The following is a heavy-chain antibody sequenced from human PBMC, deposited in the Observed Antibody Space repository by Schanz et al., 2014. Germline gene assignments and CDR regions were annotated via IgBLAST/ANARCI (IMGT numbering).Heavy chain of an antibody. CDR1: GFTFSNYS. CDR3: ARLDSSSWYPRY. Sequence: EVQLVESGGGLVKPGGSLRLSCAASGFTFSNYSMNWVRQAPGKGLEWVSSISSTSSYISYADSVKGRFTTSRDNGKKSMYLQMNSLRAEDTAVYYCARLDSSSWYPRYWGQGTLVTVSS. D-gene: IGHD6-13*01. J-gene: IGHJ4*02. CDR2: ISSTSSYI. V-gene: IGHV3-21*02.